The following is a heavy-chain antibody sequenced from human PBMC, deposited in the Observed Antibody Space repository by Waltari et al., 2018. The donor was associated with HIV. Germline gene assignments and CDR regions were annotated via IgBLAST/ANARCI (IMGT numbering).Heavy chain of an antibody. CDR1: GFTFGSYW. D-gene: IGHD1-26*01. Sequence: EVQLVESGGGLVQPGGSLRLSCAASGFTFGSYWMSWVRQAPGKGLEWVANIKQDGSEKYYVDAVKGRFTISRDNAKNSLYLQMNSLRAEDTAVYYCARDEIAIARAIDYWGQGTLVTVSS. CDR2: IKQDGSEK. CDR3: ARDEIAIARAIDY. J-gene: IGHJ4*02. V-gene: IGHV3-7*01.